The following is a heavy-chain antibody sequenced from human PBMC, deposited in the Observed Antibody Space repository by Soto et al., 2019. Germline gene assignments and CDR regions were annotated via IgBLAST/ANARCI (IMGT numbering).Heavy chain of an antibody. CDR2: ININRGDV. V-gene: IGHV1-18*04. CDR3: ATDDMNRGRFDY. J-gene: IGHJ4*01. D-gene: IGHD1-1*01. Sequence: QVHLVQFVSEVKTPGASVKVSCQASGHTSTHNGISWVRRAPGQGLEWMGWININRGDVNHAPKFQGRVTLTTDTSTNTAYLELRSLRLDDTGVYFCATDDMNRGRFDYWGHGTRVSVSS. CDR1: GHTSTHNG.